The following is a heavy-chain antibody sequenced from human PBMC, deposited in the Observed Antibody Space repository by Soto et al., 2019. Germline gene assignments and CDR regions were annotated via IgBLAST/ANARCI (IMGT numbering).Heavy chain of an antibody. CDR1: GYTFSSYG. CDR2: FSGYNGNT. Sequence: ASSTVPCKASGYTFSSYGISWVRLAPGQGLVWMGWFSGYNGNTNYAQKLQGRVTMTTDTSTSTAYMELRSLRSDDTAVYYCARVGHPGRFLEWLPQNPVAPYYYYYGMDVWGQGTTVTVSS. V-gene: IGHV1-18*04. D-gene: IGHD3-3*01. CDR3: ARVGHPGRFLEWLPQNPVAPYYYYYGMDV. J-gene: IGHJ6*02.